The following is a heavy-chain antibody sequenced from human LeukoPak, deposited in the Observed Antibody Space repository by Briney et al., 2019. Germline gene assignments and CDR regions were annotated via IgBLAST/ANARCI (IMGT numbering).Heavy chain of an antibody. CDR1: GFTFRSCA. CDR2: ISGSGGNT. Sequence: GGSLRLSCAASGFTFRSCAMSWVRQAPGKGLEWVSAISGSGGNTYYADSVKGRFTISRDNAKNSLFLQMNGLRDEDTAVYYCARGYHGSGSYFLDYWGQGTLVTVSS. J-gene: IGHJ4*02. CDR3: ARGYHGSGSYFLDY. V-gene: IGHV3-23*01. D-gene: IGHD3-10*01.